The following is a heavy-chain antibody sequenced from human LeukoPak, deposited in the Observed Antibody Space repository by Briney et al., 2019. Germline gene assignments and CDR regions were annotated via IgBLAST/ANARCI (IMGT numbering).Heavy chain of an antibody. V-gene: IGHV3-74*01. Sequence: GGSLRLSCAASGFSFRNAWMHWVRQAPGKGLVWVSRIKGDGSVTVYADSVKGRFTISRDNAKNTLYLQMNSLRVEDTAVYYCARSDWFDPWGQGTLVTVSP. J-gene: IGHJ5*02. CDR2: IKGDGSVT. CDR1: GFSFRNAW. CDR3: ARSDWFDP. D-gene: IGHD3-3*01.